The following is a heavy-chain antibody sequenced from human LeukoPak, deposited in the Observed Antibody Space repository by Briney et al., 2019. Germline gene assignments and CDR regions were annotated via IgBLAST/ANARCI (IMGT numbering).Heavy chain of an antibody. V-gene: IGHV4-4*02. CDR3: ASRGGLAFGKY. CDR2: MYLSGTT. J-gene: IGHJ4*02. Sequence: SETLSLTCTVSGDSINSLDLWSWVRQPPGKGLEWIGEMYLSGTTHSNPSVKSRVTISIDKSKNQFFLNLSSVTAADTAVYYCASRGGLAFGKYWGQGTLVTVSS. D-gene: IGHD3-10*01. CDR1: GDSINSLDL.